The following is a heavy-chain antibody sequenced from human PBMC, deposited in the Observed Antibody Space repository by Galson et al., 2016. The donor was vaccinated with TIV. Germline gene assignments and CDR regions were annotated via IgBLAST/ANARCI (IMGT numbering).Heavy chain of an antibody. CDR1: GGSFSSYV. CDR2: IIPLFSTA. J-gene: IGHJ6*02. V-gene: IGHV1-69*13. D-gene: IGHD5-18*01. Sequence: SVKVSCKASGGSFSSYVISWVRQAPGQGLEWMGGIIPLFSTANYAQKFQGRVTITADESTSTAYMELSSLRSEDTAIYYCAKDRNTAMDTYHYYYGMDVWGQETTVIVSS. CDR3: AKDRNTAMDTYHYYYGMDV.